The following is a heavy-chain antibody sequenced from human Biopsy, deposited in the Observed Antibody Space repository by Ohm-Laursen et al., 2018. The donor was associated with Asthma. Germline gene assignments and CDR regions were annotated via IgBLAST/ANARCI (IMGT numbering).Heavy chain of an antibody. J-gene: IGHJ4*02. V-gene: IGHV4-59*04. CDR2: MYHSGSP. Sequence: SETLSLTCTVSGGSISSYYWSWIRQPPGKGLEWIGSMYHSGSPYYHPSLKSRATISVDTSKNQLSLKMSSVTAADTAVYFCVRHQYSSSWSTFDYWGQGALVTVSS. D-gene: IGHD3-22*01. CDR3: VRHQYSSSWSTFDY. CDR1: GGSISSYY.